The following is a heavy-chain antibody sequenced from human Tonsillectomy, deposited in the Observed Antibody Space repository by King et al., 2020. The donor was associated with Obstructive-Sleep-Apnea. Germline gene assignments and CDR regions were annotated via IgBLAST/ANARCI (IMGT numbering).Heavy chain of an antibody. J-gene: IGHJ4*02. CDR1: GYSLTRYY. CDR2: INASTGST. Sequence: QLVQSGAEVKRPGASVRVSCKASGYSLTRYYMHWVRQAPGRGLEWMGIINASTGSTNSAQKFQGRVAITRDTSTSTVYMELSNLRSEDTAVYYCVRRAAHSRGYLFDYWGPGTLVTVST. V-gene: IGHV1-46*03. CDR3: VRRAAHSRGYLFDY. D-gene: IGHD3-22*01.